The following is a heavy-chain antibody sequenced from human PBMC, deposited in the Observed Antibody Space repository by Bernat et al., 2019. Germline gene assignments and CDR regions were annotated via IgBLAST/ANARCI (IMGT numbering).Heavy chain of an antibody. V-gene: IGHV3-30*18. CDR2: ISYDGSNK. CDR1: GFTFRSYG. D-gene: IGHD3-22*01. Sequence: QVQLVESGGGVVQPGRSLRLSCAASGFTFRSYGMHWVRQAPGKGLEWVAVISYDGSNKYYADSVKGRFTISRDNSKNTLYLQMNSLRAEDTAVYYCAKDLYYYDSSAYFDYWGQGTLVTVSS. CDR3: AKDLYYYDSSAYFDY. J-gene: IGHJ4*02.